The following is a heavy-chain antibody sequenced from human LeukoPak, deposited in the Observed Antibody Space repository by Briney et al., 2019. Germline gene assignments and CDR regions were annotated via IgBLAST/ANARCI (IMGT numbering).Heavy chain of an antibody. J-gene: IGHJ5*02. CDR3: AREGDYYESSGYNWFDP. CDR2: IYSSGST. Sequence: SSETLSLTCIVSDGSISSYYWSWIRQPPGKGLELIGYIYSSGSTNYNPSLKSRVTISVDTSKNQFSLKLSSVTAADTAVYYCAREGDYYESSGYNWFDPWGQGTLVTVSS. V-gene: IGHV4-59*01. CDR1: DGSISSYY. D-gene: IGHD3-22*01.